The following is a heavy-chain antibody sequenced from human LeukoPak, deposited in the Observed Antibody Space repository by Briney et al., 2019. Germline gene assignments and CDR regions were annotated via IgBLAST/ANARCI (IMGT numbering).Heavy chain of an antibody. CDR2: IYHSGST. Sequence: SQTLSLTCAVSGGSISSGGYSWSWIRQPPGKGLEWIGYIYHSGSTYYNPSLKSRVTISVDRSKNQFSLKLSSVTAADTAVYYCARATVVVSAFDNWGQGTMVTVSS. D-gene: IGHD2-15*01. V-gene: IGHV4-30-2*01. CDR1: GGSISSGGYS. CDR3: ARATVVVSAFDN. J-gene: IGHJ3*02.